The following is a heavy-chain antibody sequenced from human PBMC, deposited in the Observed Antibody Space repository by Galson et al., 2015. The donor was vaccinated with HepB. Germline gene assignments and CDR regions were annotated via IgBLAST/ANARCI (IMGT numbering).Heavy chain of an antibody. CDR3: ARDRPPAFAAAASFQH. CDR1: GFTFSNYN. J-gene: IGHJ1*01. D-gene: IGHD6-25*01. CDR2: ISSRSNYI. Sequence: SLRLSCAASGFTFSNYNMNWVRQAPGKGLEWVSSISSRSNYIYYADSVKGRFTISRDNAKNSVHLQMNSLRVEDTAVYYCARDRPPAFAAAASFQHWGQGTLVTVSS. V-gene: IGHV3-21*01.